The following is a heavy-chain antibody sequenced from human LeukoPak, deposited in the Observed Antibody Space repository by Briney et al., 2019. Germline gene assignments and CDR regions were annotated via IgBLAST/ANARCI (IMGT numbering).Heavy chain of an antibody. Sequence: GGSLRLSCAASGFTFSGSAMHWVRQASGKGLEWVGRIRSKANSYATAYAASVKGRFTISRDDSKNTAYLQMNSLKTEDTAVYYRTSLTVTTPSWGQGTLVTVSS. CDR2: IRSKANSYAT. CDR3: TSLTVTTPS. D-gene: IGHD4-11*01. J-gene: IGHJ4*02. V-gene: IGHV3-73*01. CDR1: GFTFSGSA.